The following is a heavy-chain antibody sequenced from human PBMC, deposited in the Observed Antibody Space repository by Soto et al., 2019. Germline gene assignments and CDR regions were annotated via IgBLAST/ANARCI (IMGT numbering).Heavy chain of an antibody. CDR3: AKHHVPRVGAHDQ. CDR2: ISADGAIT. J-gene: IGHJ4*02. CDR1: GFTFSTSA. Sequence: QPGGSLRLSCAVSGFTFSTSAMSWVRQSPGRGLEWVSAISADGAITHYADSVKGRFTMSRDNSKNTVYLQVNSLRAEDTAVYYCAKHHVPRVGAHDQWGQGSLVTVSS. V-gene: IGHV3-23*01. D-gene: IGHD1-26*01.